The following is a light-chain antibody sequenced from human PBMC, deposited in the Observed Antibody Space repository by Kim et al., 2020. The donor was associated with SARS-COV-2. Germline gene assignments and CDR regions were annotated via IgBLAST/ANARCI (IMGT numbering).Light chain of an antibody. CDR1: SFNIGRNP. CDR2: SNN. J-gene: IGLJ3*02. V-gene: IGLV1-44*01. CDR3: AAWDDSLNGPV. Sequence: ELTQPPSASGTPGQRVTISCSGNSFNIGRNPVNWYQQLPGTAPKLLIFSNNQRPSGVPDRFSASKSGTSASLAISGLQAEDEADYYCAAWDDSLNGPVFGGGTQLTVL.